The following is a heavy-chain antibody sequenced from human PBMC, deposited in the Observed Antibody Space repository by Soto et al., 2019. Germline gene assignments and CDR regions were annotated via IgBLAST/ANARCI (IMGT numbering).Heavy chain of an antibody. CDR2: IGSGGDT. D-gene: IGHD3-9*01. CDR3: TRKTPPTGMEV. Sequence: EVQLVESGGGLVQPGGSLRLSCAASGFTLSSYDIHWVRQATGEGLAWVSGIGSGGDTHYADSVKGRFIISREDGKNSLYPQMNNLSVGDTAVYYCTRKTPPTGMEVWGQGATVTVSS. J-gene: IGHJ6*02. V-gene: IGHV3-13*01. CDR1: GFTLSSYD.